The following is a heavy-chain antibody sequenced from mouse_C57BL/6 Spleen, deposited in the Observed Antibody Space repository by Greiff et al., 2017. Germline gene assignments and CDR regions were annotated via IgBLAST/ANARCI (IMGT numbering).Heavy chain of an antibody. CDR2: IYPGDGDT. J-gene: IGHJ1*03. CDR3: ARDWDLWYFDV. Sequence: QVQLQQSGAELVKPGASVKFSCKASGYAFTSYWMHWVKQRPGKGLEWIGQIYPGDGDTNYNGKFKGKATLTADKSSSTAYMQLSSLTSEDSAVYFCARDWDLWYFDVWGTGTTVTVSS. V-gene: IGHV1-80*01. CDR1: GYAFTSYW. D-gene: IGHD4-1*01.